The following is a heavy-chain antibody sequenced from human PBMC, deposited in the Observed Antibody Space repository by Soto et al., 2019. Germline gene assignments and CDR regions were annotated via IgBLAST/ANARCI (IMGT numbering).Heavy chain of an antibody. Sequence: GGSLRLSCAASGFTFSSYSMNWVRQAPGKGLEWVSSISSSSSYIYYADSVKGRFTISRDNAKNSLYLQMNSLRAEDTAVYYCARGVTLVQLERIYYLDIWGQGTMVTVSS. CDR2: ISSSSSYI. CDR3: ARGVTLVQLERIYYLDI. CDR1: GFTFSSYS. J-gene: IGHJ3*02. D-gene: IGHD1-1*01. V-gene: IGHV3-21*01.